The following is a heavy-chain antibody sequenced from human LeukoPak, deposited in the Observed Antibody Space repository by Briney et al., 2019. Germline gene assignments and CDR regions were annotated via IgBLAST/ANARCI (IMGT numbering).Heavy chain of an antibody. V-gene: IGHV4-34*01. CDR2: INHSGST. D-gene: IGHD3-3*01. J-gene: IGHJ5*02. CDR3: ARGCLLRFLEWLQPTSYCWFDP. Sequence: SETLSLTCAVYGGSFSGYYWSWLRQPPGKGLEWIGEINHSGSTNYNPSLTSRVTISVDTSKNQFSLKLSSVTAADTAVCYCARGCLLRFLEWLQPTSYCWFDPWGQGTLVTVSS. CDR1: GGSFSGYY.